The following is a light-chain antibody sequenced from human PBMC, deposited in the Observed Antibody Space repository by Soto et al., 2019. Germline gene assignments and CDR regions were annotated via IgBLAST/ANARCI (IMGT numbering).Light chain of an antibody. CDR3: QQYNNWPRR. Sequence: EIALTQSPGTLSLSPGERATLSCRASQSVSNTYLAWYQQKPGQAPSLLIYGASTRATGIPARSTGGGSGTEFPLTISSLQSEDFAVYSCQQYNNWPRRLGKGTRWIS. J-gene: IGKJ1*01. CDR1: QSVSNTY. CDR2: GAS. V-gene: IGKV3-15*01.